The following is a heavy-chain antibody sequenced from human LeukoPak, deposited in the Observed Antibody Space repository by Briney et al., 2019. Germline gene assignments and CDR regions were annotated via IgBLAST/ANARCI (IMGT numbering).Heavy chain of an antibody. V-gene: IGHV1-8*01. Sequence: GASVKVSCKASGYTFTSYDINWVRQATGQGLEWMGWVKPNSGDTGYAQKFQGRVTMTRNTSISTAYMELSSLRSEDTAVYYCARGPPESSSSDCWGQGTLVTVSS. J-gene: IGHJ4*02. CDR1: GYTFTSYD. CDR3: ARGPPESSSSDC. D-gene: IGHD6-13*01. CDR2: VKPNSGDT.